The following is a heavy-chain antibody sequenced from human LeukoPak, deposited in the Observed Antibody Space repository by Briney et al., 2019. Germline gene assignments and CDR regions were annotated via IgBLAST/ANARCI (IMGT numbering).Heavy chain of an antibody. CDR2: IYPGDSDT. Sequence: GESLKISCKGSGYSFTSYWIGCVRQMTGKGLEWMGIIYPGDSDTRYSPSFQGQVTISADKSISTAYLQWSSLKASDTAMYYCARPHYYDSSGYGLVDAFDIWGQGTMVTVSS. CDR3: ARPHYYDSSGYGLVDAFDI. CDR1: GYSFTSYW. D-gene: IGHD3-22*01. J-gene: IGHJ3*02. V-gene: IGHV5-51*01.